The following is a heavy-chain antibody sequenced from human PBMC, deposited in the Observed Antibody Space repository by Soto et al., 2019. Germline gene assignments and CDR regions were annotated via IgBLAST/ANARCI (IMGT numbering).Heavy chain of an antibody. CDR3: AREFCSGGNCYTYYFDP. CDR2: INTNGSNT. V-gene: IGHV3-74*01. J-gene: IGHJ5*02. D-gene: IGHD2-15*01. CDR1: GVTLNSYW. Sequence: GGSMRLSCGVCGVTLNSYWMEWVGQVPGKGHVLVSHINTNGSNTNYADSVKLRFTISRDNPKSTLFLQMNSLRDEDTAVYYCAREFCSGGNCYTYYFDPWGQGIPVTVSS.